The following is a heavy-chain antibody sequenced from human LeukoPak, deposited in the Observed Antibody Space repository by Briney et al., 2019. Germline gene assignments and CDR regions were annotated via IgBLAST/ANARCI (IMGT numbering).Heavy chain of an antibody. V-gene: IGHV3-23*01. CDR3: AKEGVSGYKYDGVTAIPGQNWFAP. Sequence: PGGSLRLSCAASGFTFSSYAMSWVRQAPGKGLEWVSAISGSGGSTYYADSVKGRFTISRDNSKNTLYLQMNSLRAKDTAVYYCAKEGVSGYKYDGVTAIPGQNWFAPGGQGTLATVS. J-gene: IGHJ5*02. CDR2: ISGSGGST. CDR1: GFTFSSYA. D-gene: IGHD2-21*02.